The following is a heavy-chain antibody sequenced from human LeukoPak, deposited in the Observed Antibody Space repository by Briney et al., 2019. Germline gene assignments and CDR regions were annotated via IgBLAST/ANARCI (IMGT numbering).Heavy chain of an antibody. CDR3: ASVDIVATIRGY. CDR2: ISYDGSNK. CDR1: GFTFSSYA. J-gene: IGHJ4*02. D-gene: IGHD5-12*01. V-gene: IGHV3-30-3*01. Sequence: PGGSLRLSCAASGFTFSSYAMHWVRQAPGKGLEWVAVISYDGSNKYYADSVKGRFTISRDNSKNTLYLQMNSLRAEDTAVYYCASVDIVATIRGYWGQGTLVTVSS.